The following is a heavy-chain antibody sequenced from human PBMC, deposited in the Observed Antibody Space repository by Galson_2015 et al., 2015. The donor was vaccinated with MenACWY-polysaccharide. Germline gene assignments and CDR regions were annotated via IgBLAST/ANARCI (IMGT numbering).Heavy chain of an antibody. J-gene: IGHJ5*02. CDR1: GFTFSSYV. V-gene: IGHV3-23*01. D-gene: IGHD1-26*01. CDR2: ITDSGSST. CDR3: AKRGREVDNWLDP. Sequence: SLRLSCAVSGFTFSSYVMSWVRQAPGRGLEWVSSITDSGSSTYYVDSVKGRFTISRDNSKNTLFLQMNSLRADDTAVYYCAKRGREVDNWLDPWGQGALVTVSS.